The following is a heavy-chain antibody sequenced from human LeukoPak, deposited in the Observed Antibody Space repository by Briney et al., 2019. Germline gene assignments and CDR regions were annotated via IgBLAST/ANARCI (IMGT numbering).Heavy chain of an antibody. CDR3: ARDWPYYDSSGYYPKSWYYYYGMDV. CDR2: ISSSGSTI. D-gene: IGHD3-22*01. V-gene: IGHV3-11*01. J-gene: IGHJ6*02. CDR1: GFTFSDYY. Sequence: GGSLRLSCAACGFTFSDYYMSWIRQAPGKGLEWVSYISSSGSTIYYADSVKGRFTISRDNAKNSLYLQMNSLRAEDTAVYYCARDWPYYDSSGYYPKSWYYYYGMDVWGQGTTVTVSS.